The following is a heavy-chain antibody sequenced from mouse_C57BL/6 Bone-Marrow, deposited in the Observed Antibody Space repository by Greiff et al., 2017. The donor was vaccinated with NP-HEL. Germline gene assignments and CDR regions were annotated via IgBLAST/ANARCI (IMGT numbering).Heavy chain of an antibody. J-gene: IGHJ3*01. D-gene: IGHD2-3*01. V-gene: IGHV1-81*01. CDR3: ARKGWLLSFAY. Sequence: VKLKQSGAELARPGASVKLSCKASGYTFTSYGISWVKQRTGQGLEWIGEIYPRSGNTYYNEKFKGKATLTADKSSSTAYMELRSLTSEDSAVYFCARKGWLLSFAYWGQGTLVTVSA. CDR2: IYPRSGNT. CDR1: GYTFTSYG.